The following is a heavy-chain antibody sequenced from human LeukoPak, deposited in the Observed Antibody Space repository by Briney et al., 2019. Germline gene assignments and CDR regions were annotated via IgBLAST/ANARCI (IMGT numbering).Heavy chain of an antibody. V-gene: IGHV4-39*07. CDR1: GGSISSSSYY. D-gene: IGHD5-24*01. CDR3: ARGRRDGYNWYYFDY. J-gene: IGHJ4*02. Sequence: PSETLSLTCTVSGGSISSSSYYWGWIRQPPGKGLEWIGSIYYSGSTYYNPSLKSRVTISVDTSKNQFSLKLSSVTAADTAVYYCARGRRDGYNWYYFDYWGQGTLVTVSS. CDR2: IYYSGST.